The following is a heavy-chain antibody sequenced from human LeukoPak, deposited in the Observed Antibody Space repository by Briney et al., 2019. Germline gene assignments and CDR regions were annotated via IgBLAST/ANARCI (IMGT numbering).Heavy chain of an antibody. V-gene: IGHV4-28*01. CDR1: GYSISSSNW. CDR2: IYYSGST. D-gene: IGHD2-8*02. CDR3: ARWGRGVGFDD. J-gene: IGHJ4*02. Sequence: SETLSLTCAVSGYSISSSNWWGWIRQPPGKGLEWIGYIYYSGSTYYNPSLKSRVTMSVDTSKNQLSLKLSSVTAVDTAVYYCARWGRGVGFDDWGQGTLVTVSS.